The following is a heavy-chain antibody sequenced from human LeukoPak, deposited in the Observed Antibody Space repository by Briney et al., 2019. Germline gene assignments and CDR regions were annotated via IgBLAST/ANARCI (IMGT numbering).Heavy chain of an antibody. Sequence: GGSLRLSCLSSGFTLSTNAMSWVRQAPGKGLEWIPGISGSGASTYYADSVKGRFTISRDDSRNTLYLQMNSLRGDDTAVYYCAKDVGKWESLHFFNYWGQGTLVTVSS. D-gene: IGHD1-26*01. CDR1: GFTLSTNA. CDR3: AKDVGKWESLHFFNY. V-gene: IGHV3-23*01. CDR2: ISGSGAST. J-gene: IGHJ4*02.